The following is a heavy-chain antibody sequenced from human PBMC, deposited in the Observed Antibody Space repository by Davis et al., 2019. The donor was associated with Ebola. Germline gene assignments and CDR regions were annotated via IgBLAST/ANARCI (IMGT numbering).Heavy chain of an antibody. CDR1: GFTFSSYW. D-gene: IGHD4-17*01. CDR2: IKQDGSEK. V-gene: IGHV3-7*01. CDR3: ARDYGDYEDWFDP. Sequence: GESLKISCAASGFTFSSYWMSWVRQAPGKGLEWVANIKQDGSEKYYVDSVKGRFTISRDNAKNSLYLQMNSLRDEDTAVYYCARDYGDYEDWFDPWGQGTLVTVSS. J-gene: IGHJ5*02.